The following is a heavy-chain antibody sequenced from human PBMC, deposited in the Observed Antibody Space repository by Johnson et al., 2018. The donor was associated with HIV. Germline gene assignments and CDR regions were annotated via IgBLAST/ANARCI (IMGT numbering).Heavy chain of an antibody. D-gene: IGHD3-22*01. V-gene: IGHV3-74*02. J-gene: IGHJ3*02. Sequence: VQLVESGGGVVQPGRSLRLSCAASGFTFDSYWMHWVRQAPGKGLVWVSRINSDGSSTTYADSVKGRFTISRDNAKNTVYLQMNSLRAEDTAVYYCAKPYYYDSSGRVGGAAFDIWGQGTMVTVSS. CDR2: INSDGSST. CDR1: GFTFDSYW. CDR3: AKPYYYDSSGRVGGAAFDI.